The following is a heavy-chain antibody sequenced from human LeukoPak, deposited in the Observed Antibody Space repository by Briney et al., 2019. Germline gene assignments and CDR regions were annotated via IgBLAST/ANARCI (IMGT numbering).Heavy chain of an antibody. CDR1: GFTPSAYW. J-gene: IGHJ5*02. D-gene: IGHD2-21*01. CDR2: IKQDGSGK. Sequence: GGSLRLSCAASGFTPSAYWMSWVRQAPGKGLEWVANIKQDGSGKYYVDSVKGRFTISRDNAKNSLYLQMNSLRVEDTAVYYCASWGGATYEVGHTDESCGQGTLVTVSS. CDR3: ASWGGATYEVGHTDES. V-gene: IGHV3-7*02.